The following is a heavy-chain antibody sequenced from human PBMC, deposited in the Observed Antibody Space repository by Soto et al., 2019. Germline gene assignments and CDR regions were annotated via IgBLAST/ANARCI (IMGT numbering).Heavy chain of an antibody. CDR3: ARGSHYYDSSGHPWFDP. D-gene: IGHD3-22*01. Sequence: GGSLRLSCAASGFTVSSNYMSWVRQAPGKGLEWVSVIYSGGSTYYADSVKGRFTISRDNSKNTLYLQMNSLRAEDTAVYYCARGSHYYDSSGHPWFDPWGQGTLVTVSS. CDR1: GFTVSSNY. CDR2: IYSGGST. J-gene: IGHJ5*02. V-gene: IGHV3-53*01.